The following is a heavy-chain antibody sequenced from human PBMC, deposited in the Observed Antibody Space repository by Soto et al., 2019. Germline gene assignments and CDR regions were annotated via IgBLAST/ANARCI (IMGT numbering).Heavy chain of an antibody. Sequence: QVQLVESGGGLVKPGGSLRLSCAASGFTFSDYYMSWIRQAPGKGLEWVSYISSRGSTINYAETEKGRVSISRVNAKNSVDLQVNLLGAEDTVGYYCPRVGGYYGSGDPLEYWFDPWGQGTLVTVSS. V-gene: IGHV3-11*01. J-gene: IGHJ5*02. CDR3: PRVGGYYGSGDPLEYWFDP. CDR1: GFTFSDYY. CDR2: ISSRGSTI. D-gene: IGHD3-10*01.